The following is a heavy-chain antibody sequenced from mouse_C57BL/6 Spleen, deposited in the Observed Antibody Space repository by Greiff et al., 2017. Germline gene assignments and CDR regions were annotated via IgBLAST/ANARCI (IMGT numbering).Heavy chain of an antibody. CDR1: GFTFSDYG. CDR2: ISSGSSTI. CDR3: ARDGMIPFGY. J-gene: IGHJ2*01. D-gene: IGHD2-4*01. Sequence: EVKVVESGGGLVKPGGSLKLSCAASGFTFSDYGMHWVRQAPEKGLEWVAYISSGSSTIYYADTVKGRFTISRDNAKNTLFLQMTSLRSEDTAMYYCARDGMIPFGYWGQGTTLTVSS. V-gene: IGHV5-17*01.